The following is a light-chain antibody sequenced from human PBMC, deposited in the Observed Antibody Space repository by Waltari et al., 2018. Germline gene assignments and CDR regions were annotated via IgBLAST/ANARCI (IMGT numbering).Light chain of an antibody. CDR3: QQANSFPLT. V-gene: IGKV1-12*01. CDR2: AAS. CDR1: QGTSSW. J-gene: IGKJ4*01. Sequence: DIQMTQSPSSVSASVGDSVTITCRASQGTSSWLAWYQQKPGKAPKLLIYAASTLQSGVTSRFRGSGSGTDFTLIITSLQPEDFATYYCQQANSFPLTFGGGTKVEMK.